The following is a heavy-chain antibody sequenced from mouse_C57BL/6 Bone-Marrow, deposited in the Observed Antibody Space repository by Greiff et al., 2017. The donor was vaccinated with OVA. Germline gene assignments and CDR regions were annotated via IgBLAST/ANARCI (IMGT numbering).Heavy chain of an antibody. J-gene: IGHJ4*01. CDR3: ARGTIYYYGSRAMDY. Sequence: EVQLVESGPGLVKPSQSLSLTCSVTGYSITSGYYWNWIRQFPGNKLEWMGYISYDGSNNYNPSLKNRISITRDTSKNQFFLKLNSVTTEDTATYYCARGTIYYYGSRAMDYWGQGTSVTVSS. D-gene: IGHD1-1*01. CDR1: GYSITSGYY. V-gene: IGHV3-6*01. CDR2: ISYDGSN.